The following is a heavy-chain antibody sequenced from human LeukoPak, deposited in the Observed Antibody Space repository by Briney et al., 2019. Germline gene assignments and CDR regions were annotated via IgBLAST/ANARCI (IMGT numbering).Heavy chain of an antibody. D-gene: IGHD3-22*01. CDR1: GGSISSGGYS. Sequence: SQTLSLTCAVSGGSISSGGYSWSWIRQPPGKGLEWIGYIYHSGSTYYNPSLKSRVTLSVDRSKNQFSLKLSSVTAADTAVYYCAKYVDYDSSGYYSNWFDPWGQGTLVTVSS. CDR2: IYHSGST. V-gene: IGHV4-30-2*01. J-gene: IGHJ5*02. CDR3: AKYVDYDSSGYYSNWFDP.